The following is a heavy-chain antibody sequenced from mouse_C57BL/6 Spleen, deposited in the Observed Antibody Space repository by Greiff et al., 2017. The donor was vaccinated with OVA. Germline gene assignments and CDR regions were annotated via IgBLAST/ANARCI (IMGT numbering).Heavy chain of an antibody. CDR3: ARFSSSSFDY. Sequence: EVQLVESEGGLVQPGSSMKLSCTASGFTFSDYYMAWVRQVPEKGLEWVANINYDGSSTYYLDSLKSRFIISRDNAKNILYLQMSSLKSEDTATYYCARFSSSSFDYWGQGTTLTVSS. CDR2: INYDGSST. D-gene: IGHD1-1*01. J-gene: IGHJ2*01. CDR1: GFTFSDYY. V-gene: IGHV5-16*01.